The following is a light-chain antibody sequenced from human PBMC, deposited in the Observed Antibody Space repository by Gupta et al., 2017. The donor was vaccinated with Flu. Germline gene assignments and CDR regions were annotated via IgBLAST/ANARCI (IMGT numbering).Light chain of an antibody. J-gene: IGKJ1*01. Sequence: VVLTKSPLSLPVTLGQPASISCRSSQSLVSSDGNSYLSWFKQRPRQCPRRLIYKVSNRDFVVTDRFGGSGCGNDFALKISSGEAEDVVFYYCGQDTHWPPVTFGQGTQVEIK. CDR3: GQDTHWPPVT. CDR2: KVS. CDR1: QSLVSSDGNSY. V-gene: IGKV2-30*01.